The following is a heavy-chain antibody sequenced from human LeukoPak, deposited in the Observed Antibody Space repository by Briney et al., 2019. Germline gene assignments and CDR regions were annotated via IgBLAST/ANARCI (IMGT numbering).Heavy chain of an antibody. V-gene: IGHV1-24*01. CDR2: FVPEDDET. Sequence: ASVKVSCKVSGSTLTEFSIHWVRQAPGKGLEWMGGFVPEDDETIYAQSFQGRVTMTEDTSTDTAYMELSSLRSEDTAMYYCATIAPGDLFDSWGQGTLVPVSS. CDR3: ATIAPGDLFDS. J-gene: IGHJ4*02. D-gene: IGHD7-27*01. CDR1: GSTLTEFS.